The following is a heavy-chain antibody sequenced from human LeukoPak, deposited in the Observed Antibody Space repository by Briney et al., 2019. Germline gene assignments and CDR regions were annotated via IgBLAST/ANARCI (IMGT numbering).Heavy chain of an antibody. D-gene: IGHD1-14*01. V-gene: IGHV1-18*01. CDR1: GYTFDNYV. Sequence: ASVKVSCKASGYTFDNYVIAWVRQAPAPGLEWMGWISPYNGNTFSAQKLQGRVTLTTDTSTSTAYMELRSLRSDDTAVYYCARSGPKDWALDYWGRGALVTVSS. CDR2: ISPYNGNT. CDR3: ARSGPKDWALDY. J-gene: IGHJ4*02.